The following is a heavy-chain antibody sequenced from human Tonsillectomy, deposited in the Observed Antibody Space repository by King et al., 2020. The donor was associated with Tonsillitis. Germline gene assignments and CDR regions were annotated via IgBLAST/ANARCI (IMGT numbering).Heavy chain of an antibody. Sequence: VQLVESGGGLVQPGGSLRLSCATSGFSFNSYSINWVRQAPGKGLEWISYISPRSGGIHYADSVQGRFTISTDNAKNSLYLHLNSLRVEDTALYYCARDLDWSFDDWGQRTLVTVSS. J-gene: IGHJ4*02. CDR1: GFSFNSYS. CDR2: ISPRSGGI. D-gene: IGHD3/OR15-3a*01. V-gene: IGHV3-48*01. CDR3: ARDLDWSFDD.